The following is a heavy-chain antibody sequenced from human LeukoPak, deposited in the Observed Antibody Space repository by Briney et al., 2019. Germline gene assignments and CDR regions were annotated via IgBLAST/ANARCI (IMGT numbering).Heavy chain of an antibody. CDR1: GDSLTNRNW. CDR2: ISHSGST. Sequence: WETLSLTCAVSGDSLTNRNWWDWVRQPPGKGLEWIGDISHSGSTNYNPSLKSRVTISVDKSKNEFSLNLSSVIAADKAVYYCARDSPAYCSGGNCYNGYFDLWGRGTLVSVS. J-gene: IGHJ2*01. V-gene: IGHV4-4*02. D-gene: IGHD2-15*01. CDR3: ARDSPAYCSGGNCYNGYFDL.